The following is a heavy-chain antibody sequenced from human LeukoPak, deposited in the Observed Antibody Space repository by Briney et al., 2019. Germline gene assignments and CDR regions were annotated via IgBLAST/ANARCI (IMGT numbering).Heavy chain of an antibody. CDR3: ARGEAFSGDQ. CDR2: IHPEGNEK. V-gene: IGHV3-7*04. Sequence: GGSLRLSCAVSGFTFSDFWMSWVHQAPGRGLEWVANIHPEGNEKYHVESVKGRFTISRDNAKNSLFLQMCGLRVEDTAVYYCARGEAFSGDQWGQGTLVTVSS. D-gene: IGHD3-10*01. CDR1: GFTFSDFW. J-gene: IGHJ4*02.